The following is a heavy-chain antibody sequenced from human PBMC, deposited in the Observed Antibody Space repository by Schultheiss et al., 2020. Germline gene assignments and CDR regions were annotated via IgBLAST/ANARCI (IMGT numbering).Heavy chain of an antibody. J-gene: IGHJ6*02. CDR3: VIGVWLEDYGMDV. CDR2: ISPNGVNT. Sequence: GGSLRLSCSASGFTFSDYAMHWVRQAPGKGLEYVSAISPNGVNTYYADSVRGRFTISRDNSKNIVHLQMSSLRAGDTAVYYCVIGVWLEDYGMDVWGQGTTVTVSS. D-gene: IGHD3-16*01. CDR1: GFTFSDYA. V-gene: IGHV3-64D*08.